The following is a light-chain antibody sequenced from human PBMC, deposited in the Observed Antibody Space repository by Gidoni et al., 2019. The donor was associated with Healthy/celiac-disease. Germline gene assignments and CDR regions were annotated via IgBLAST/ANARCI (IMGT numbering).Light chain of an antibody. J-gene: IGKJ5*01. CDR1: QSVLYSSNNKNY. V-gene: IGKV4-1*01. CDR2: LAS. Sequence: GERATINCKSSQSVLYSSNNKNYLAWYQQKPGQPPKLLIYLASTRESGVPDRFSGSGSGTDFTLTISSLQAEDVAVYYCQQYYSTPITFGQGTRLEIK. CDR3: QQYYSTPIT.